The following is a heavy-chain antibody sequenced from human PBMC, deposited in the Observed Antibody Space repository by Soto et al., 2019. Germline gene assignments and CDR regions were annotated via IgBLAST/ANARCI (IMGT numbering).Heavy chain of an antibody. D-gene: IGHD3-22*01. CDR2: IIPNVDAA. V-gene: IGHV1-69*13. CDR1: GDTFNNYA. CDR3: AKGSYYDASSSFETTGMYYPYFGPHV. Sequence: SVKGSWKASGDTFNNYAISWVRQAPGQGLEWVGGIIPNVDAANSAQKFQGRVTITADESTSTAYMELSRLRSEDTAVYYCAKGSYYDASSSFETTGMYYPYFGPHVWGPATSLTVYS. J-gene: IGHJ6*02.